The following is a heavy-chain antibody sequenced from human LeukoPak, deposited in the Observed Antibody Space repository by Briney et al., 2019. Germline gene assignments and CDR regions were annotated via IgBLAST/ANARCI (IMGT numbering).Heavy chain of an antibody. Sequence: KPSETLSLTCAVYGGSFSGYYWSWIRQPPGKGLEWIGEINHSGSTNYNPSLKSRVTISVDTSKNQFSLKLSSVTAADTAVYYCARGRRITMIVVVINGPHTSPFDYWGQGTLVTVSS. CDR1: GGSFSGYY. CDR3: ARGRRITMIVVVINGPHTSPFDY. V-gene: IGHV4-34*01. CDR2: INHSGST. D-gene: IGHD3-22*01. J-gene: IGHJ4*02.